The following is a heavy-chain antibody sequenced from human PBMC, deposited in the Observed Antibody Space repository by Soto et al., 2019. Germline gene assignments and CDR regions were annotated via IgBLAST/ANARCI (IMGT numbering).Heavy chain of an antibody. CDR1: GGTFSSYA. CDR3: ASKGVTTVTTNYYYGMDV. CDR2: IIPIFGTA. J-gene: IGHJ6*02. D-gene: IGHD4-17*01. V-gene: IGHV1-69*13. Sequence: ASVKVSCKASGGTFSSYAISWVRQAPGQGLEWMGGIIPIFGTANYAQKFQGRVTITADESTSTAYMELSSLRSEDTAVYYCASKGVTTVTTNYYYGMDVWGQGTTVTVSS.